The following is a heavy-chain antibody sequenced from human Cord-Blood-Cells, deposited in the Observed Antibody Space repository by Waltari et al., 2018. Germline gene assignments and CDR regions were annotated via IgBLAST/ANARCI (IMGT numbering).Heavy chain of an antibody. CDR2: ILYDVSNK. D-gene: IGHD1-26*01. J-gene: IGHJ3*02. Sequence: QVQLVESGGGVVQPGGSLRLSCAAAGATLRSYGWHCVRQAPGEGLEWVAFILYDVSNKYYADSVKGRFTISRDNSKNTLYLQMNSLRAEDTAVYYCAKGGATRAFDIWGQGTMVTVSS. CDR1: GATLRSYG. CDR3: AKGGATRAFDI. V-gene: IGHV3-30*02.